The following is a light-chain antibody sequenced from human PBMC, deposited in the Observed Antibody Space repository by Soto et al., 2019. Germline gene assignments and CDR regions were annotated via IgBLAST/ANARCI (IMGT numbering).Light chain of an antibody. CDR3: LPYNDSLSVHYV. Sequence: QSVLTQPPSVSGAPGQRVTISCTGSSSNIGSTYDVQWYQQLPGTAPKLLIHGNTNRPSGVPDRFSGSNSGTSASLVITALQADGEADYCCLPYNDSLSVHYVFGTGTKLTVI. J-gene: IGLJ1*01. CDR2: GNT. V-gene: IGLV1-40*01. CDR1: SSNIGSTYD.